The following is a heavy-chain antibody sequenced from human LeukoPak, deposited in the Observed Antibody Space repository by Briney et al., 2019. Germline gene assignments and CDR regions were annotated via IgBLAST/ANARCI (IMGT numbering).Heavy chain of an antibody. V-gene: IGHV3-74*01. CDR1: GFTFSDYW. CDR3: ARSGTVD. Sequence: GGSLRLSCAASGFTFSDYWIHWVRQAPGKGLVWVSRINTDGSITNYADSVKGRFSISRDNAKNTLYLQMSSLRAEDTAVYYCARSGTVDWGQGTLVTVSS. D-gene: IGHD1-26*01. J-gene: IGHJ4*02. CDR2: INTDGSIT.